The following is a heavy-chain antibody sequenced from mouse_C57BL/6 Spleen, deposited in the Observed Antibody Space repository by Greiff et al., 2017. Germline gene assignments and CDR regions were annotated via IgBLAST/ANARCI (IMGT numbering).Heavy chain of an antibody. Sequence: VHVKQSGPELVKPGASVKISCKASGYSFTDYNMNWVKQSNGKSLEWIGVINPNYGTTSYNQKFKGKATLTVDQSSSTAYMQLNSLTSEDSAVYYCAREGNWDVKGFDYWGQGTTLTVSS. CDR3: AREGNWDVKGFDY. J-gene: IGHJ2*01. CDR1: GYSFTDYN. CDR2: INPNYGTT. D-gene: IGHD4-1*01. V-gene: IGHV1-39*01.